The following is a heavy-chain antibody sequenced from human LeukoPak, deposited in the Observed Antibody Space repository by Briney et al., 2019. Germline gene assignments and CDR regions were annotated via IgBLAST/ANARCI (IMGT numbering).Heavy chain of an antibody. Sequence: SETLSLTCTVSGGSISSSSYYWGWIRQPPGKGLEWIGSIYYSGGTYYNPSLKSRVTISVDTSKNQFSLKLSSVTAADTAVYYCARVGDSDDYVRGSYRYPLFDYWGQGTLVTVSS. CDR1: GGSISSSSYY. V-gene: IGHV4-39*07. J-gene: IGHJ4*02. CDR3: ARVGDSDDYVRGSYRYPLFDY. D-gene: IGHD3-16*02. CDR2: IYYSGGT.